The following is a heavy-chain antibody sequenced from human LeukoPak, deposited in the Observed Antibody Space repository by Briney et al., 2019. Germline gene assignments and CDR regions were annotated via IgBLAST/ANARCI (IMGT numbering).Heavy chain of an antibody. CDR3: ARVARVTMVRGVWFDP. D-gene: IGHD3-10*01. CDR1: GYTFTGYY. Sequence: ASVKVSCKASGYTFTGYYMHWVRQAPGQGLEWMGWINPNSGGTNYAQKFQGRVTMTRDTSICTAYMELSRLRSDDTAVYYCARVARVTMVRGVWFDPWGQGTLVTVSS. CDR2: INPNSGGT. J-gene: IGHJ5*02. V-gene: IGHV1-2*02.